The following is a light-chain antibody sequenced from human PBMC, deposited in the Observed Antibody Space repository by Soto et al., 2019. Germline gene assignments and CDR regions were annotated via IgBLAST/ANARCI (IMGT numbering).Light chain of an antibody. Sequence: SDRTQPRSVSGSPVQSVTISSTGTSSDVGGYIYVSRYQQYPGKAPKLMIYDVSKRPSGVPDRFSGSKSGNTASLTISGLQAEDEADYYCCSYAGSYVVFGGGTKVTVL. CDR2: DVS. V-gene: IGLV2-11*01. CDR1: SSDVGGYIY. CDR3: CSYAGSYVV. J-gene: IGLJ2*01.